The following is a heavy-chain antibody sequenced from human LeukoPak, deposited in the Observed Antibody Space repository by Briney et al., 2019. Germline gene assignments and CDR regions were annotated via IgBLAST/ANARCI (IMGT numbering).Heavy chain of an antibody. D-gene: IGHD6-19*01. CDR1: GGSISSYY. CDR2: IYYTGST. CDR3: ATSSGWYDPALYYMDV. Sequence: SSETLSLTCTVSGGSISSYYWSWIRQPPGKGLEWIGYIYYTGSTNYNPSLKSRVTILIDTSKNQFSLKLSSVTAADTAVYYCATSSGWYDPALYYMDVWGKGTTVTVSS. J-gene: IGHJ6*03. V-gene: IGHV4-59*01.